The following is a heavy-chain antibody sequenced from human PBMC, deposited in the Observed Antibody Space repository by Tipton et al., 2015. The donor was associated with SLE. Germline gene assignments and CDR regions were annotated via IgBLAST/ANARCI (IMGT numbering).Heavy chain of an antibody. CDR3: AREPTYSRDWYWGFDY. V-gene: IGHV4-59*01. J-gene: IGHJ4*02. D-gene: IGHD6-19*01. CDR2: INYSGST. CDR1: GGSISGYY. Sequence: TLSLTCTVSGGSISGYYWTWVRQPPGKGLEWIGYINYSGSTNYNPSLKSRVTISVDTSKNQFSLKLSSVTAADTAVYYCAREPTYSRDWYWGFDYWGQGTLVTVSS.